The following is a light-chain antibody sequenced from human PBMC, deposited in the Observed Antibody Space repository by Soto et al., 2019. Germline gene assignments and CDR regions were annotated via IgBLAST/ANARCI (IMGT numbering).Light chain of an antibody. V-gene: IGKV1-5*03. CDR1: QSIKNW. J-gene: IGKJ3*01. CDR2: KAS. CDR3: QQYNSYSQFT. Sequence: DIQMTQSPSTLSASVGDRVTITCRASQSIKNWLAWYQQKPGEAPKLLIYKASTLESGVPSRFSGSASGTEFTLTISCLQPDDVATYYYQQYNSYSQFTFGPGTKVDIK.